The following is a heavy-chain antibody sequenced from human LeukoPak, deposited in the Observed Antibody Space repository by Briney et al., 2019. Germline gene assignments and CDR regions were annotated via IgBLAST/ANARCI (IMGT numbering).Heavy chain of an antibody. D-gene: IGHD6-6*01. Sequence: SETLSITCTVSGGSISGPYWSWIRQPPGKGLEWIAYVYYSGDTNYNPSLKSRAAISLDTSKNQFSLTVTSVTAADTAIYYCARHTYARPFDFWGQGTLVTVSS. CDR3: ARHTYARPFDF. J-gene: IGHJ4*02. CDR2: VYYSGDT. CDR1: GGSISGPY. V-gene: IGHV4-59*08.